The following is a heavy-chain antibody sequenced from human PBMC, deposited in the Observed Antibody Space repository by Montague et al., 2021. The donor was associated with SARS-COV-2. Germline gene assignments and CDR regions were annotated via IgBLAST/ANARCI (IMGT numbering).Heavy chain of an antibody. V-gene: IGHV4-39*01. CDR3: ARHVDPCGGSCRNWYFDL. J-gene: IGHJ2*01. CDR2: IYYGGST. Sequence: SETLSLTCTVSGGSISNILFYWGWIRQSPGKGLEWIGNIYYGGSTYYNPSLKSRVTISVDTSENQFSLNLISVTAADTATYYCARHVDPCGGSCRNWYFDLGGRGTLVTVSS. D-gene: IGHD2-15*01. CDR1: GGSISNILFY.